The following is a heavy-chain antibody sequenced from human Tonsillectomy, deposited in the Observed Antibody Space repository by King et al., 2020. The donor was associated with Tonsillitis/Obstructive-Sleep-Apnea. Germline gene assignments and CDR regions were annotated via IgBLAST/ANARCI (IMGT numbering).Heavy chain of an antibody. CDR2: ISGSSGTI. CDR3: ARGPPRYGSNWSLFGY. V-gene: IGHV3-48*02. Sequence: VQLVESGGGLVQPGGSLRLSCAASGFTSSSDSMNWVRQTPGKGLEWVSYISGSSGTIHYADSVKGRSTISRDNAKNSLDLQMNSLRDEDTAVYYCARGPPRYGSNWSLFGYWGQGTLVTVSS. D-gene: IGHD6-13*01. J-gene: IGHJ4*02. CDR1: GFTSSSDS.